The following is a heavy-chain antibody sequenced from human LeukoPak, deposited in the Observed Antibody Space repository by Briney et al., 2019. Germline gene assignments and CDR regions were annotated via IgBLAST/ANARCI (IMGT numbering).Heavy chain of an antibody. J-gene: IGHJ4*02. Sequence: SXXWXWIRQPAXXXLEWIGRIYTSGSTNYNPSLKSRVTISGDTSKNQFSLRVSSVTAADTAVYYXXXXXYXXXXXXXVPXXYWGQGTLVTVSS. CDR3: XXXXYXXXXXXXVPXXY. CDR2: IYTSGST. CDR1: SXX. V-gene: IGHV4-61*02.